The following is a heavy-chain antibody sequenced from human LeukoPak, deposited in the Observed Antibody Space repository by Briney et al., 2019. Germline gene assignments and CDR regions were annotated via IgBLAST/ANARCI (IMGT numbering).Heavy chain of an antibody. CDR2: IVVGSGNT. Sequence: SVKVSCKASGFTFTSSAVQWVRQARGQRLEWIGWIVVGSGNTNYAQKLQGRVTMTTDTSTSTAYMELRSLRSDDTAVYYCAREKCSSTSCYAETWGQGTLVTVSS. CDR1: GFTFTSSA. V-gene: IGHV1-58*01. D-gene: IGHD2-2*01. CDR3: AREKCSSTSCYAET. J-gene: IGHJ5*02.